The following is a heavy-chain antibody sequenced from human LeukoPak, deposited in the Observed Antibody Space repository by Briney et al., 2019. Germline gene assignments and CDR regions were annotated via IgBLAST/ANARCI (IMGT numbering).Heavy chain of an antibody. CDR2: IYNSDNT. D-gene: IGHD3-22*01. J-gene: IGHJ4*02. V-gene: IGHV4-59*08. CDR1: GGSISSYY. Sequence: SETLSLTCTVSGGSISSYYWSWIRQPPGKGLEWIGYIYNSDNTNYNPSLKSRVTISVDTSNNHFSLKLTSVTAADTAVYYCARQTYYYDSSGYLYYFDYWGQGILVTVSS. CDR3: ARQTYYYDSSGYLYYFDY.